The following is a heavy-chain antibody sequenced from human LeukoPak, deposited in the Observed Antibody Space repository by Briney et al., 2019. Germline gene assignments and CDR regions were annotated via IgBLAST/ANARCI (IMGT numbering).Heavy chain of an antibody. CDR1: GDSINSGSYS. Sequence: SETLSLTCTVSGDSINSGSYSWGWIRQPPGKGLEWIGSIYYSGSTYYNPSLKSRVTISVDTSKNQFSLKLSSVTAADTAVYYCARDRPESDSLLWFGELLYPFDYWGQGTLVTVSS. V-gene: IGHV4-39*07. D-gene: IGHD3-10*01. J-gene: IGHJ4*02. CDR2: IYYSGST. CDR3: ARDRPESDSLLWFGELLYPFDY.